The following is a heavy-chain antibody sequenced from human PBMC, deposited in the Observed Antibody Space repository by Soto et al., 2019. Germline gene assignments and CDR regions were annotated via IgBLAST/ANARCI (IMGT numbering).Heavy chain of an antibody. J-gene: IGHJ4*02. CDR1: GLTFDTYA. CDR3: AKRIQLWL. Sequence: DVQMLESGGGLVQPGGSLRLSCAVSGLTFDTYAMSWVRQAPGKGLEWVSAISGSGGSTYYADSVKGRFTISRDNSKNTLYLQMNSLRAEDTAVYYCAKRIQLWLWGQGTLVTVSS. CDR2: ISGSGGST. D-gene: IGHD5-18*01. V-gene: IGHV3-23*01.